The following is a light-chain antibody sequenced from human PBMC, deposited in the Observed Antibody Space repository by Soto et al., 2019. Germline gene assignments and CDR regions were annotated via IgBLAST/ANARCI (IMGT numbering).Light chain of an antibody. CDR3: QQYHKWPPST. Sequence: ERLMTQSPPSLYVSPGEKEKIYCRASQSVSNNLAWYQQKPGQAPRLLIYGPSSRATGIPARFSGSGSGTEFTLTISSLQPEDVAVYYCQQYHKWPPSTFGQGTKVDI. CDR2: GPS. CDR1: QSVSNN. J-gene: IGKJ1*01. V-gene: IGKV3-15*01.